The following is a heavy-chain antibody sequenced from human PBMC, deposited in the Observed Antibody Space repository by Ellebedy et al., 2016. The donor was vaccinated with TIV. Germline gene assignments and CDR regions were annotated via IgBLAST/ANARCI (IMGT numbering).Heavy chain of an antibody. D-gene: IGHD2-21*02. J-gene: IGHJ6*02. CDR1: GYTFTSYS. CDR3: ARGDCGGDCYPLYKFYYYYGLDV. V-gene: IGHV1-46*04. Sequence: ASVKVSCKPSGYTFTSYSMHWVRQPPGQGLEWMGIINPRDGSTRNAQKLQGRVTVTRDTSTSTVYMELSSLRSEDTAVYYCARGDCGGDCYPLYKFYYYYGLDVWGQGTTVTVSS. CDR2: INPRDGST.